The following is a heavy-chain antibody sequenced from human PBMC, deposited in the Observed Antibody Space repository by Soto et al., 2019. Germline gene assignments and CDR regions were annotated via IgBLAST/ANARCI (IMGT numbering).Heavy chain of an antibody. J-gene: IGHJ4*02. V-gene: IGHV3-21*01. CDR2: ITVGSSHI. Sequence: GGSLSLSCTGSGFPFSAYNINWVRQAPGKGLEWVSSITVGSSHIYQPNSMKGRFTISRDDAKNSVYLQIDSLRDEDTALYYCSRSPEVGVRGAYWGQGTLVTGS. CDR3: SRSPEVGVRGAY. CDR1: GFPFSAYN. D-gene: IGHD3-16*01.